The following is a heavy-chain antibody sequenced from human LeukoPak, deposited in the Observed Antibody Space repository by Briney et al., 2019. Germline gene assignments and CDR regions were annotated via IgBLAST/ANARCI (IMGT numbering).Heavy chain of an antibody. D-gene: IGHD1-26*01. CDR3: ARDNVGAYYYYYMDV. V-gene: IGHV3-74*01. CDR2: INTDGSST. Sequence: PGGSLRLSCAASGFTFSSYWMHWVRQAPGKGLVWVSRINTDGSSTSYADSVKGRFTISRDNAKNTLYLQMNSLRAEDTAVYYCARDNVGAYYYYYMDVWGKGTTVTVSS. J-gene: IGHJ6*03. CDR1: GFTFSSYW.